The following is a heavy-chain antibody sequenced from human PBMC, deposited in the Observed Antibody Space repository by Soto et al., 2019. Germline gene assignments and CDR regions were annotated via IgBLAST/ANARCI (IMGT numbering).Heavy chain of an antibody. D-gene: IGHD1-26*01. Sequence: GGSLRLSCVVSGDSFDTDVINWVRQAPWKGLEWVSAVTGSGVTTWYAESIKGRFTISRDNSNNTVFLQMNSLTADDTALYYCTKSQSGSYFAAFDIWGQGTMVTVSS. CDR1: GDSFDTDV. J-gene: IGHJ3*02. CDR2: VTGSGVTT. V-gene: IGHV3-23*01. CDR3: TKSQSGSYFAAFDI.